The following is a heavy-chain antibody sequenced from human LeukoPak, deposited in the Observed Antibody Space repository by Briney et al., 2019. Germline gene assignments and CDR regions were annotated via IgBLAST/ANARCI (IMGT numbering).Heavy chain of an antibody. J-gene: IGHJ6*03. D-gene: IGHD3-10*01. CDR3: ARGGRRIWFGELLYYYYYYMDV. CDR2: INHSGST. V-gene: IGHV4-34*01. CDR1: GGSFSGYY. Sequence: SETLSLTCAVYGGSFSGYYWSWIRQPPGKGLEWIGEINHSGSTNYSPSLKSRVTISVDTSKNQFSLKLSSVTAADTAVYYCARGGRRIWFGELLYYYYYYMDVWGKGTTVTVSS.